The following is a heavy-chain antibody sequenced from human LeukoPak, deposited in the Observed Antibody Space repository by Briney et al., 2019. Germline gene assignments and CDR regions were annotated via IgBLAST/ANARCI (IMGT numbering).Heavy chain of an antibody. J-gene: IGHJ5*02. V-gene: IGHV4-34*01. Sequence: SETLSLTCAVYGGSFSGYYWSWIRQPPGKGLEWIGEINHSGSTNYNLSLKSRVTISVDTSKNQFSLKLSSVTAADTAVYYCARRRSAAAQLVRYNWFDPWGQGTLVTVSS. D-gene: IGHD6-6*01. CDR3: ARRRSAAAQLVRYNWFDP. CDR2: INHSGST. CDR1: GGSFSGYY.